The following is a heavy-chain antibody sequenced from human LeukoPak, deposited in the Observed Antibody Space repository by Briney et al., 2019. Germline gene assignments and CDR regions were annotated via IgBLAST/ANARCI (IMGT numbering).Heavy chain of an antibody. V-gene: IGHV4-38-2*02. CDR1: GYSISSGYY. Sequence: PSETLSLTCTVSGYSISSGYYWGWIRQPPGKGLEWIGSIYHSGSTYYNPSLKSRVTISVDTSKNQFSLKLSSVTAADTAVYYCAREEGSSWYGKRVNWFDPWGQGTLVTVSS. CDR3: AREEGSSWYGKRVNWFDP. CDR2: IYHSGST. J-gene: IGHJ5*02. D-gene: IGHD6-13*01.